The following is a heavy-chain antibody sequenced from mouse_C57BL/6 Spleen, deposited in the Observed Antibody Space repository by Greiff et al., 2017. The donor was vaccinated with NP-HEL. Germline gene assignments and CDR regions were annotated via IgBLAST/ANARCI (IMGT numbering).Heavy chain of an antibody. J-gene: IGHJ3*01. D-gene: IGHD1-1*01. CDR2: IDPENGDT. Sequence: VQLQQSGAELVRPGASVKLSCTASGFNIKDDYMHWVKQRPEQGLEWIGWIDPENGDTEYASKFQGKATITADTSSNTAYLQLSSLTSEDTAVYYCTKITTEAYWGQGTLVTVSA. V-gene: IGHV14-4*01. CDR1: GFNIKDDY. CDR3: TKITTEAY.